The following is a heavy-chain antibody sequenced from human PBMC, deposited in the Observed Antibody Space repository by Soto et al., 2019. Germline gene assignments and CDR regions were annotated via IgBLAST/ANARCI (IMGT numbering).Heavy chain of an antibody. CDR3: ARAHGYGSGSYYKSRFDY. J-gene: IGHJ4*02. CDR1: GGSFSGYY. CDR2: INHSGST. D-gene: IGHD3-10*01. V-gene: IGHV4-34*01. Sequence: PSETLSLTCAVYGGSFSGYYWSWIRQPPGKGLEWIGEINHSGSTNYNPSLKSRVTISVDTSKNQFSLKLSSVTAADTAVYYCARAHGYGSGSYYKSRFDYWGQGTLVTVS.